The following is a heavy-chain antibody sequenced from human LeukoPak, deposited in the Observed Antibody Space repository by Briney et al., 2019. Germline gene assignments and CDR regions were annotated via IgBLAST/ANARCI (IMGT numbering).Heavy chain of an antibody. CDR2: IYYSGST. Sequence: SETLSLTCTASGGSITDYYWSWIRQTPGKGLEWIGYIYYSGSTNYNPSLKSRVTISVDTSKNQFSLKLSSVTAADTAVYYCARGGVYDFWSASSDWFDPWGQGTLVTVSS. J-gene: IGHJ5*02. CDR1: GGSITDYY. V-gene: IGHV4-59*01. D-gene: IGHD3-3*01. CDR3: ARGGVYDFWSASSDWFDP.